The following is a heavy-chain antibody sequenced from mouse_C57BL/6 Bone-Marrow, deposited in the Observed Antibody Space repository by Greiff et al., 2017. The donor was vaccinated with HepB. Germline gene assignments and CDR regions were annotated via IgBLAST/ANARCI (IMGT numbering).Heavy chain of an antibody. J-gene: IGHJ1*03. CDR3: ARAAYYGSSYGWYFDV. CDR2: IYPGDGDT. V-gene: IGHV1-82*01. CDR1: GYAFSSSW. D-gene: IGHD1-1*01. Sequence: QVQLQQSGPELVKPGASVKISCKASGYAFSSSWMNWVKQRPGKGLEWIGRIYPGDGDTNYNGKFKGKATLTADKSSSTAYRQLSSLTSEDSAVYCCARAAYYGSSYGWYFDVWGTGTTVTVSS.